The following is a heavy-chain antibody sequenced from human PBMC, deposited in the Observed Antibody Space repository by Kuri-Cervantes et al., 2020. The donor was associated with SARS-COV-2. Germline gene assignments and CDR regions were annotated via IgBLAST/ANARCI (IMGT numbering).Heavy chain of an antibody. D-gene: IGHD7-27*01. CDR3: ARDLRLGKSLDY. Sequence: GGSLRLSCAASGFTFSSYSMNWVRQAPGKGLEWVSNIGTSGGFIFYADSVKGRFTISRDNAKNSVYLQMNSLTADDTAVYYCARDLRLGKSLDYWGQGTLVTVSS. J-gene: IGHJ4*02. V-gene: IGHV3-21*05. CDR1: GFTFSSYS. CDR2: IGTSGGFI.